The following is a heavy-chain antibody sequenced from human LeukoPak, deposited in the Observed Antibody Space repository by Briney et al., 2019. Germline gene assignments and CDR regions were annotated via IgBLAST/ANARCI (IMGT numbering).Heavy chain of an antibody. J-gene: IGHJ4*02. Sequence: SETLSLTCTVSGGSISSSSYYWGWIRQPPGKGLEWLGSIYYSGSTYYNPSLKSRVTISVDTSKNQFSLKLSSVTAADTAVYYCARQPYSSSSGFYWGQGTLVTVSS. CDR2: IYYSGST. CDR3: ARQPYSSSSGFY. D-gene: IGHD6-6*01. V-gene: IGHV4-39*01. CDR1: GGSISSSSYY.